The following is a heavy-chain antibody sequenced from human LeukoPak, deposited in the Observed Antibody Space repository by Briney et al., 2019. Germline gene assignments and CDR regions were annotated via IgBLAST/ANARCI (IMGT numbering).Heavy chain of an antibody. CDR2: IIPIFGTA. D-gene: IGHD3-3*01. J-gene: IGHJ4*02. CDR3: ARVRFLEWPPDY. V-gene: IGHV1-69*13. Sequence: GASVKVSCKASGGTFSSYAISWVRQAPGQGLEWVGGIIPIFGTANYAQKFQGRVTITADESTSTAYMELSSLRSEDTAVYYCARVRFLEWPPDYWGQGTLVTVSS. CDR1: GGTFSSYA.